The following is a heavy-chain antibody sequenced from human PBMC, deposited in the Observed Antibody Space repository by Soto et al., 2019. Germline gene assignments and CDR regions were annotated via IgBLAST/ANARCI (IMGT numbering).Heavy chain of an antibody. J-gene: IGHJ6*02. CDR3: ARGAPSWAYGMDV. D-gene: IGHD1-26*01. V-gene: IGHV1-18*01. CDR2: ISAYNGNT. Sequence: VSARVSWEGSGYTVATDGICWVGQAPGQGLEWMGWISAYNGNTNYAQKLQGRVTMTTDTSTSTAYMELKSLRSDDTAVYYCARGAPSWAYGMDVWGQGTTVNGS. CDR1: GYTVATDG.